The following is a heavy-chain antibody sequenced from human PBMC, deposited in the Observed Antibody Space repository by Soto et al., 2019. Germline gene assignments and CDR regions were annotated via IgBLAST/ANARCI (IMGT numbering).Heavy chain of an antibody. J-gene: IGHJ3*02. D-gene: IGHD2-15*01. CDR2: IYYSGST. CDR3: SCESSGGRHDAFDI. Sequence: SETLCLTNTVSGGFISSGGYYWSWIRQQPRKGLEWIGYIYYSGSTYYNPSLKSRVTISVDTSKNQFSLKLSSVTAAVTVVYYFSCESSGGRHDAFDIWGRGTMDTVSS. V-gene: IGHV4-31*03. CDR1: GGFISSGGYY.